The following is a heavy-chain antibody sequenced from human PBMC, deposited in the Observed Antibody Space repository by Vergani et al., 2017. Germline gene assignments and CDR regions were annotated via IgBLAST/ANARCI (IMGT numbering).Heavy chain of an antibody. CDR1: GGTFSSYA. CDR2: TIPIFGTA. V-gene: IGHV1-69*01. CDR3: ASSQPHYYDSSGYPGSLDY. D-gene: IGHD3-22*01. J-gene: IGHJ4*02. Sequence: QVQLVQSGAEVKKPGSSVKVSCKASGGTFSSYAISWVRQAPGQGLEWMGGTIPIFGTANYAQKFQGRVTITADESTSTAYMELSSLRSEDTAVYYCASSQPHYYDSSGYPGSLDYWGQGTLVTVSS.